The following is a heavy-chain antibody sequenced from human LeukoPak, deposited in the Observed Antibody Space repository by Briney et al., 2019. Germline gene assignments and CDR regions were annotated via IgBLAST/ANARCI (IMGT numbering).Heavy chain of an antibody. CDR1: GFTFDDYA. D-gene: IGHD6-13*01. CDR2: ISWNSGSI. Sequence: GRSLRLSCAASGFTFDDYAMHWVRQAPGKGLEWVSGISWNSGSIGYADSVKGRFTISRDNAKNSLYLQMNSLRAEDTALYYCAKDFGAAAFNYYYGMDVWGQGTTVTVSS. J-gene: IGHJ6*02. CDR3: AKDFGAAAFNYYYGMDV. V-gene: IGHV3-9*01.